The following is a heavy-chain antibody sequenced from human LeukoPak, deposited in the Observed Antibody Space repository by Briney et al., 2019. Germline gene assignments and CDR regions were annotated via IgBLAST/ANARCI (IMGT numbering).Heavy chain of an antibody. CDR3: ARESYYGGSPGY. D-gene: IGHD4-23*01. Sequence: GASVKVSCKASGYTFTSYGISWVRQAPGQGLEWMGWVSAYNGNTNYAQKLQGRVTMTTDTSTSTAYVELRSLRADDTAVYYCARESYYGGSPGYWGQGTLVTVSS. CDR1: GYTFTSYG. CDR2: VSAYNGNT. V-gene: IGHV1-18*01. J-gene: IGHJ4*02.